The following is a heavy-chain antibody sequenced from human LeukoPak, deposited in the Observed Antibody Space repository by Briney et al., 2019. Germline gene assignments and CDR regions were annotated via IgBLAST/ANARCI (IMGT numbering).Heavy chain of an antibody. CDR1: GGSISNYY. V-gene: IGHV4-59*01. CDR2: IYYSGST. D-gene: IGHD1-1*01. J-gene: IGHJ6*02. Sequence: SETLSLTCTVSGGSISNYYRSWIRQPPGKGLEWIGYIYYSGSTNYNPSLKSRVTISVDTSKNQFSLKLSSVTAADTAVYYCARETGYGMDVWGRGTTVTVSS. CDR3: ARETGYGMDV.